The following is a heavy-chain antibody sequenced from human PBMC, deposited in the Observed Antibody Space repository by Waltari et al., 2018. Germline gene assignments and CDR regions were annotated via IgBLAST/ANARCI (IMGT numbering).Heavy chain of an antibody. Sequence: QVQLQESGPGLVKPSQTLSLTCTVSGGYIRSGSYYWSWIGQPAGKGLEWCGRIYASGGTNYNPARKSRVTISVDTSKNQFALKLSPVTAADTAVYYCARTRYYYDSSGYYSDYWGQGTLVTVSS. CDR1: GGYIRSGSYY. V-gene: IGHV4-61*02. J-gene: IGHJ4*02. CDR2: IYASGGT. CDR3: ARTRYYYDSSGYYSDY. D-gene: IGHD3-22*01.